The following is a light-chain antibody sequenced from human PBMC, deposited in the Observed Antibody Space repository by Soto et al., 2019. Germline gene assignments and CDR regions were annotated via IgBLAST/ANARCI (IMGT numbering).Light chain of an antibody. Sequence: VMTQTPLSLSVAPGQPASISCKSSQSLLHITGETFLSWYLQKPGQSPQLLIYEVSTRVSGVPDRFSGSGSGTDFTLEISRVEADDVGIYYCMQSTQLPPTFGQGTRLEIK. CDR3: MQSTQLPPT. CDR2: EVS. V-gene: IGKV2D-29*02. CDR1: QSLLHITGETF. J-gene: IGKJ5*01.